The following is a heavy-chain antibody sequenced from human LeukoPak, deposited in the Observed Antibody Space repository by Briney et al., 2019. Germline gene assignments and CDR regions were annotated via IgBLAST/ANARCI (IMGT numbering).Heavy chain of an antibody. CDR1: GYTFTGYY. Sequence: ASVKVSCKASGYTFTGYYMHWVQQAPGQGLEWMGWINPNSGGTNYAQKFQGRVAMTRDTSISTAYMELSSLRSDDTAVYYCARDRAVATIGGIDYWGQGTLVTVSS. D-gene: IGHD5-12*01. J-gene: IGHJ4*02. V-gene: IGHV1-2*02. CDR2: INPNSGGT. CDR3: ARDRAVATIGGIDY.